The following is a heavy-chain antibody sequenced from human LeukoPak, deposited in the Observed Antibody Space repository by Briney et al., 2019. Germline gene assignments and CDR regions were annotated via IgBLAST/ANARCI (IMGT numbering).Heavy chain of an antibody. D-gene: IGHD1-26*01. CDR2: IKQDGSEK. CDR1: GFTFSSYW. J-gene: IGHJ4*02. V-gene: IGHV3-7*01. Sequence: SGGSLRLSCAASGFTFSSYWMSWVRQAPGKGLEWVANIKQDGSEKYYVDSVKGRFTISRDNAKNSLHLQMNSLRAEDTAVYYCARDGVGASYLPNFDYWGQGTLVTVSS. CDR3: ARDGVGASYLPNFDY.